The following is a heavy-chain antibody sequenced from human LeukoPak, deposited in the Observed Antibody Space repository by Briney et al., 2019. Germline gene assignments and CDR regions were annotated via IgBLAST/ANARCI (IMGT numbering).Heavy chain of an antibody. J-gene: IGHJ4*02. CDR1: GFTFSDYT. Sequence: GGSLRLSCAASGFTFSDYTMNWVRQAPGKGLEWVSSISGGSRSIHYVDSVKGRFTISRANAKNSLYLQMNSLRAEDTAVYYCARDYFYCGGDCFVDYWGQGTLVTVSS. CDR2: ISGGSRSI. V-gene: IGHV3-21*04. D-gene: IGHD2-21*02. CDR3: ARDYFYCGGDCFVDY.